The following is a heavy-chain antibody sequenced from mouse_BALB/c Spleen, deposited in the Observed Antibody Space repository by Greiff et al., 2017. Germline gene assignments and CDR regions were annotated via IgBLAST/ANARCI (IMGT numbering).Heavy chain of an antibody. V-gene: IGHV1S29*02. Sequence: EVQLQQSGPELVKPGASVKISCKASGYTFTDYNMHWVKQSHGKSLEWIGYIYPYNGGTGYNQKFKSKATLTVDNSSSTAYMELRSLTSEDSAVYYCASTMITAWFAYWGQGTLVTVSA. J-gene: IGHJ3*01. CDR1: GYTFTDYN. CDR2: IYPYNGGT. CDR3: ASTMITAWFAY. D-gene: IGHD2-4*01.